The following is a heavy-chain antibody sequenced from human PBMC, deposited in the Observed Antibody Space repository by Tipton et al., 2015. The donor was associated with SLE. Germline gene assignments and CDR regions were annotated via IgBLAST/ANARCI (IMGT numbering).Heavy chain of an antibody. CDR1: GGSLSSDY. V-gene: IGHV4-59*08. J-gene: IGHJ1*01. CDR3: ARHEVSGVGFFQL. Sequence: TLSLTCTVSGGSLSSDYWSWIRQPPGKGLEWIGYIHYSGSTYYTPSLKSRVTISVDTSKNQFSLKLSSVTAADTAVYYCARHEVSGVGFFQLWGQGTLVTVSS. CDR2: IHYSGST. D-gene: IGHD6-19*01.